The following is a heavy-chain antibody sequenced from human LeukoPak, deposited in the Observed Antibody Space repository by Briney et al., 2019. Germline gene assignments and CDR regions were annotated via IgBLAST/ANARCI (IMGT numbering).Heavy chain of an antibody. Sequence: ASVKVSCKASGYTFTSYAMHWVRQAPGQRLEWMGWINAGNGDTKYSQKFQGRVTITRDTSTSAAYMDLRSLRSDDTAVYYCARGPIAAAGDYWGQGTLVTVSS. J-gene: IGHJ4*02. D-gene: IGHD6-13*01. V-gene: IGHV1-3*01. CDR2: INAGNGDT. CDR3: ARGPIAAAGDY. CDR1: GYTFTSYA.